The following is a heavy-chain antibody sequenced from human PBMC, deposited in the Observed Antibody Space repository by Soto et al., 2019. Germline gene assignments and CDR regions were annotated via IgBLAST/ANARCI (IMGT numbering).Heavy chain of an antibody. CDR1: GGTFSRYG. CDR3: GRTYYQWEALHYFDF. CDR2: IIPIFGTT. D-gene: IGHD1-26*01. Sequence: QVQLVQSGAEVKKPGSSVKVSCTASGGTFSRYGFTWVRQAPGQGFQWMGGIIPIFGTTHYEQNFQGRLSITAEEYTRTVYMELSRLRSDDTAIYFCGRTYYQWEALHYFDFWGQGTLVTVSS. J-gene: IGHJ4*02. V-gene: IGHV1-69*01.